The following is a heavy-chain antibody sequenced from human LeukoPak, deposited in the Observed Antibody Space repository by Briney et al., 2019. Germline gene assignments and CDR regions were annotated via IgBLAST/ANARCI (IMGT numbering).Heavy chain of an antibody. Sequence: GGSLRLSCAASGFTFSTYSMNWVRQAPGKGLEWVSYISSSSSNIYYADSVKGRFTISRDNAKNSLYLQMNSLRTEDTAVYYCARVGSPYYYYMDVWGKGTTVTVSS. CDR2: ISSSSSNI. J-gene: IGHJ6*03. CDR3: ARVGSPYYYYMDV. V-gene: IGHV3-48*01. CDR1: GFTFSTYS.